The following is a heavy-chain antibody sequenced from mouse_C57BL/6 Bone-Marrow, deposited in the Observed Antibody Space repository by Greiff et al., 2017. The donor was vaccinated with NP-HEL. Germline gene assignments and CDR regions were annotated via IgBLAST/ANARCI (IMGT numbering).Heavy chain of an antibody. CDR2: IYPGDGDT. Sequence: QVQLQQSGPELVKPGASVKISCKASGYAFSSSWMNWVKQRPGKGLEWIGRIYPGDGDTNYNGKFKGKATLTADKSSSTAYMQLSSLTSEDSAVYFCARRRSIYYYRYYFDYWGQGTTLTVSS. CDR1: GYAFSSSW. V-gene: IGHV1-82*01. CDR3: ARRRSIYYYRYYFDY. D-gene: IGHD1-1*01. J-gene: IGHJ2*01.